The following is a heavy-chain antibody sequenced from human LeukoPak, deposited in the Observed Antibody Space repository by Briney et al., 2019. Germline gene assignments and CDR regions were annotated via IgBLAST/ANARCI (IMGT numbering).Heavy chain of an antibody. CDR3: ARDLVVVTGISDY. CDR2: ISSSGSYI. Sequence: PGGSLRLSCEASGFTLSDYSMNWVRQAPGNGLEWVSCISSSGSYISYAYSVKGRFTISRDNAKNSLYLQMNSLRAEDTAVYYCARDLVVVTGISDYWGQGTLVTVSS. D-gene: IGHD2-21*02. V-gene: IGHV3-21*01. CDR1: GFTLSDYS. J-gene: IGHJ4*02.